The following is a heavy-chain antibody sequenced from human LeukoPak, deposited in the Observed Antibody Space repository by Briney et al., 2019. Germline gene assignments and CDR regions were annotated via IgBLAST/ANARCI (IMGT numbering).Heavy chain of an antibody. CDR3: ASEDGHNPNLGFDY. CDR1: GFTVSSNY. V-gene: IGHV3-53*01. Sequence: GGSLRLSCAASGFTVSSNYMSWVRQAPGKGREWVSVIYSGGSTYYADSVKGRFTISRDNSKNTLYLQMNSLRAEDTAVYYCASEDGHNPNLGFDYWGQGTLVTVSS. D-gene: IGHD5-24*01. J-gene: IGHJ4*02. CDR2: IYSGGST.